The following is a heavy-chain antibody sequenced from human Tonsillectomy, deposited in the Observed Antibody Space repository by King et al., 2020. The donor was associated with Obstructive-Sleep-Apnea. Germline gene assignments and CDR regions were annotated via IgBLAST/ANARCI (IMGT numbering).Heavy chain of an antibody. CDR2: ISAYNGNT. CDR1: GYTFTSYG. Sequence: VQLVESGAEVKKPGASVKVSCKASGYTFTSYGISWVRQAPGQGLEWMVWISAYNGNTNYAQKLQGRVTMTTDTSTSTAYMELRSLRSDDTAVYYCARDSNYYDSSGSSYWGQGTLVTVSS. D-gene: IGHD3-22*01. CDR3: ARDSNYYDSSGSSY. J-gene: IGHJ4*02. V-gene: IGHV1-18*04.